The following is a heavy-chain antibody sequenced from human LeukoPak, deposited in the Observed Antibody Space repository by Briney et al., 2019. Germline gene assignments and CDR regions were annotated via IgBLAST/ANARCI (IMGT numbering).Heavy chain of an antibody. CDR1: GGTFSSYA. D-gene: IGHD3-3*01. CDR2: IIPIFGTA. Sequence: SVKVSCKASGGTFSSYAISWVRQAPGQGLEWMGGIIPIFGTANYAQKFQGRVTITADESTSTAYMELSSLRSEDTAVYYCARTEYYDFWSGLAWFDPWGQGTLVTVSS. V-gene: IGHV1-69*13. J-gene: IGHJ5*02. CDR3: ARTEYYDFWSGLAWFDP.